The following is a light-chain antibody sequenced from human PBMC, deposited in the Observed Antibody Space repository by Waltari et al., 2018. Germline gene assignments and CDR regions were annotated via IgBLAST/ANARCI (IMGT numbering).Light chain of an antibody. V-gene: IGKV3-11*01. CDR1: QSVSSY. Sequence: IVLTQSPATLSLSPGERATLSCRASQSVSSYLAWYQQKPGQAPRLLIYDASNRATGIPARFSGSGSGTDFTLTISSLEPEDFAVYYCQQGLTFGGGTKVEIK. J-gene: IGKJ4*01. CDR2: DAS. CDR3: QQGLT.